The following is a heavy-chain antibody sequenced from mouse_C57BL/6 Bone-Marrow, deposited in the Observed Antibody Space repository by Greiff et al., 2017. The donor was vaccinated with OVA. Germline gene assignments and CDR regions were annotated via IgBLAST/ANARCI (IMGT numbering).Heavy chain of an antibody. D-gene: IGHD2-5*01. CDR2: IDPSDSET. CDR3: ARYYSNCHWYFDV. CDR1: GYTFTSYW. J-gene: IGHJ1*03. Sequence: QVQLQQPGAELVRPGSSVKLSCKASGYTFTSYWMHWVKQRPIQGLEWIGNIDPSDSETHYNQKFKDKATLTVDKSSSTAYMQLSSLTSEDSAVYYCARYYSNCHWYFDVWGTGTTVTVSS. V-gene: IGHV1-52*01.